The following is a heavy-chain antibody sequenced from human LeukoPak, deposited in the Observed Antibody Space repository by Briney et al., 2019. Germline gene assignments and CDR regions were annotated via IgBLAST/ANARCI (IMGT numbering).Heavy chain of an antibody. J-gene: IGHJ6*02. CDR3: ARIKRITMVRGVTVTYYYYGMDV. CDR1: GGSFSGYY. V-gene: IGHV4-34*01. D-gene: IGHD3-10*01. Sequence: SETLSLTCAVYGGSFSGYYWGWIRQPPGKGLEWIGEINHSGSTNYNPSLKSRVTISVDTSKNQFSLKLSSVTAADTAVYYCARIKRITMVRGVTVTYYYYGMDVWGQGTTVTVSS. CDR2: INHSGST.